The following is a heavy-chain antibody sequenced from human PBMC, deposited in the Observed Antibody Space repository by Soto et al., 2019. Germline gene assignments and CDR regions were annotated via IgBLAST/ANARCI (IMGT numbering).Heavy chain of an antibody. CDR2: INRDFNT. D-gene: IGHD4-17*01. Sequence: EEQLVESGGGLVQPGGCLRLSCAAYGFTFSSHVMNWVRQAPGRGLESVSSINRDFNTYYADSVKGRFTISRDNAKDSLYLQMNTLRADDTAVYYCVNGDYYVGQGTLVTVSS. CDR1: GFTFSSHV. CDR3: VNGDYY. J-gene: IGHJ4*02. V-gene: IGHV3-48*01.